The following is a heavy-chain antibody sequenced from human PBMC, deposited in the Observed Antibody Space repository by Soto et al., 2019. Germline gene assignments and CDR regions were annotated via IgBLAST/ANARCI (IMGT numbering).Heavy chain of an antibody. CDR2: LYDLDGT. D-gene: IGHD1-1*01. V-gene: IGHV3-53*01. J-gene: IGHJ3*02. CDR3: ATWHLQEHAYDI. CDR1: GFTVSGKKY. Sequence: GGSLRLSCAAFGFTVSGKKYVAWVRQAPGKGLEWVSALYDLDGTYYADSVKGRFTTSSDSSRTTVYLQMNSLRPDDTAVYSCATWHLQEHAYDIWGQGTMVTVSS.